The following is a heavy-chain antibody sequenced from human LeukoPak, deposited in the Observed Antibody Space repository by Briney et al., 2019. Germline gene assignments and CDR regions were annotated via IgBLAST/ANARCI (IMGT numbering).Heavy chain of an antibody. CDR2: INGDGSSI. J-gene: IGHJ1*01. V-gene: IGHV3-74*01. CDR1: GFTPTGSW. CDR3: ARDCDSSCYYSLQH. Sequence: PGGSLRLSCAAPGFTPTGSWMHSVRQAPGRGLVWVSRINGDGSSIRYADSVKGRFTNSRDNGQNTLYLQMKSLRAEDTAVLYCARDCDSSCYYSLQHLVQGALVTVSS. D-gene: IGHD3-22*01.